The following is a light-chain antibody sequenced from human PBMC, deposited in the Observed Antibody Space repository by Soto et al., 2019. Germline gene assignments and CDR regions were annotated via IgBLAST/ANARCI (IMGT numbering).Light chain of an antibody. CDR1: SSNIGAGYD. CDR2: GNN. CDR3: QSYGISLTSDV. V-gene: IGLV1-40*01. J-gene: IGLJ1*01. Sequence: QSVLTQPPSVSGAPGQRVTISCTGSSSNIGAGYDVHWYQQLPGTAPKLLIYGNNNRPSGVPDRFSGSKSGTSASLAITGLHGEYEAGYCCQSYGISLTSDVFRTGINVTVL.